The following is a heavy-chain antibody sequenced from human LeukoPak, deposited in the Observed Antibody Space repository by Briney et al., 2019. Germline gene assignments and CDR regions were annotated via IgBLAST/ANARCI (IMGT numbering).Heavy chain of an antibody. CDR1: GFTFSRYW. D-gene: IGHD2/OR15-2a*01. CDR2: ISTDGSST. V-gene: IGHV3-74*01. CDR3: ASYLTSIPPGMDV. Sequence: GGSLRLSCAASGFTFSRYWMHWLRQAPGKGLVWVSRISTDGSSTTYADSVKGRFTISRDNGRNTLYLQMYSLRAEDTAVYYCASYLTSIPPGMDVWSQGTTVTVSS. J-gene: IGHJ6*02.